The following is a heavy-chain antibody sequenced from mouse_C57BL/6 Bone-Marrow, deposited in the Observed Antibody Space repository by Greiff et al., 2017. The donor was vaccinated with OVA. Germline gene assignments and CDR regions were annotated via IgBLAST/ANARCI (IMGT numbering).Heavy chain of an antibody. D-gene: IGHD1-1*01. Sequence: LVESGPELVKPGASVKISCKASGYAFSSSWMNWVKQRPGKGLEWIGRIYPGDGDTNYNGKFKGKATLTADKSSSTAYMQLSSLTSEDSAVYFCARSYYGSSPLVYWGQGTSVTVSS. CDR2: IYPGDGDT. J-gene: IGHJ4*01. V-gene: IGHV1-82*01. CDR1: GYAFSSSW. CDR3: ARSYYGSSPLVY.